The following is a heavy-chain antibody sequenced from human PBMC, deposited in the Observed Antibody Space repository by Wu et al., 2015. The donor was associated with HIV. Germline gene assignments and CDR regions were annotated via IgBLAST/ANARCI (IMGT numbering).Heavy chain of an antibody. CDR2: INPKNGGT. CDR3: ARDSSGVLGKYRGSIP. D-gene: IGHD3-10*01. V-gene: IGHV1-2*02. Sequence: QVQLVQSGAEVKKPGASVKVSCKSSGYTFTAYYIHWVRQAPGQGLEWMGWINPKNGGTNYAQKFQGRVTMTRDTSISTAYMELSRLRSDDMAVYYCARDSSGVLGKYRGSIPWGQGTLVHRLL. J-gene: IGHJ4*02. CDR1: GYTFTAYY.